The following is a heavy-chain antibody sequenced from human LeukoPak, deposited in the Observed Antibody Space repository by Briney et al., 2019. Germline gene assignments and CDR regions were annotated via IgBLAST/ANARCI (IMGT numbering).Heavy chain of an antibody. CDR2: IHPEGNEK. Sequence: GGSLRLSCAASGFTFSTYWMSWVRQAPGRGLEWVANIHPEGNEKYHVESVKGRFTISRDNAKNSLFLQMNGLRVEDTAVYYCARGDAFSGDHWGRGTLVTVSS. V-gene: IGHV3-7*04. CDR3: ARGDAFSGDH. CDR1: GFTFSTYW. J-gene: IGHJ4*02.